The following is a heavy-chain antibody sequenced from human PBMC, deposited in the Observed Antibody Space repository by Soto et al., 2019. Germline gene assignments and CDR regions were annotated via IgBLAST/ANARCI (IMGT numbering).Heavy chain of an antibody. D-gene: IGHD1-26*01. CDR1: GFTFSNYA. CDR3: AKGHSGTYLQEFDP. V-gene: IGHV3-23*01. J-gene: IGHJ5*02. Sequence: GGSLRLSCAASGFTFSNYAMNWVRQAPGKGLEWVSGIYDTGDTTYYADSVKGRFTISRDNSENTLYLQMNSLRAEDTAVYYCAKGHSGTYLQEFDPWGQGTLVTVSS. CDR2: IYDTGDTT.